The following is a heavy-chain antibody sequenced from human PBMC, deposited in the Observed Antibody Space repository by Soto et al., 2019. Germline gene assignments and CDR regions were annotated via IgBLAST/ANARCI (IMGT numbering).Heavy chain of an antibody. V-gene: IGHV5-51*01. D-gene: IGHD3-3*01. Sequence: PGASLKISCKGSGYSFTSYWIGWVRQMPGKGLEWMGIIYPGDSDTRYSPSFQGQVTISADKSISTAYLQWSSLKASDTAMYYCARRPPGPILGGDGSYYGMDVWGQGTTVTVSS. CDR3: ARRPPGPILGGDGSYYGMDV. CDR1: GYSFTSYW. J-gene: IGHJ6*02. CDR2: IYPGDSDT.